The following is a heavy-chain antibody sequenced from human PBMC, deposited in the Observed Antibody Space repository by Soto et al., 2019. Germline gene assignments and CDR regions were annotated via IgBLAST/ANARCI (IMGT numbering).Heavy chain of an antibody. CDR2: INHSGST. V-gene: IGHV4-34*01. Sequence: SETLSLTCAVYGGSFSGYYWSWIRQPPGKGLEWIGEINHSGSTNYNPSLKSRVTISVDTSKNQFSLKLSSVTAADTAVYYCARGFGVVVVAATFAAFDIWGQGTMVT. CDR3: ARGFGVVVVAATFAAFDI. J-gene: IGHJ3*02. D-gene: IGHD2-15*01. CDR1: GGSFSGYY.